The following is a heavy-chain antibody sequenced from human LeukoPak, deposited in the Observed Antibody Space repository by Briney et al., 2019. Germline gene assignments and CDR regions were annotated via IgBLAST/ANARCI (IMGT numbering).Heavy chain of an antibody. Sequence: ASVKVSCKASGYTFTSYSMHWVRQAPGQGLEWMGIINPSGGSTSYTQKFQGRLTMTGDTSTSTVYMELSSLRSEDTAVYYCARGSYYGSGGYYYAFDYWGQGTLVIVSS. V-gene: IGHV1-46*01. CDR2: INPSGGST. D-gene: IGHD3-10*01. CDR3: ARGSYYGSGGYYYAFDY. J-gene: IGHJ4*02. CDR1: GYTFTSYS.